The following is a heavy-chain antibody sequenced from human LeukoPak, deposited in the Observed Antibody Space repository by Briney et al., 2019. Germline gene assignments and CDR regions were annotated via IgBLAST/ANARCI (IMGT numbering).Heavy chain of an antibody. CDR2: ISSYNGNT. J-gene: IGHJ6*03. D-gene: IGHD4-17*01. CDR1: GYTFNSYG. CDR3: ARAYTVTSYYYYYMDV. Sequence: ASVKVSCKASGYTFNSYGISWVRQAPGQGLEWMGGISSYNGNTNYAQKFQGRVTMTKDTSTSTAYMELRSLRSDDTAVYYCARAYTVTSYYYYYMDVWGKGTTVTVSS. V-gene: IGHV1-18*01.